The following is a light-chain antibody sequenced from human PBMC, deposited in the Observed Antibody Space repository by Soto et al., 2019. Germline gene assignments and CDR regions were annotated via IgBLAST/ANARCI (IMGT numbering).Light chain of an antibody. CDR2: GAS. Sequence: EIVMTQSTATLSVSPGERATLSCRASQSINNNLAWYQQKPGQAPRLLIHGASTRATGIPARISGSGSGTEFTLTISSLQSEDFAVYYCQQYNNWPWTFGQGTKVELK. V-gene: IGKV3-15*01. J-gene: IGKJ1*01. CDR3: QQYNNWPWT. CDR1: QSINNN.